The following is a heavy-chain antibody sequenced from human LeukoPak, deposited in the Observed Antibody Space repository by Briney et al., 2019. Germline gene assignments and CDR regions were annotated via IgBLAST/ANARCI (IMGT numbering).Heavy chain of an antibody. Sequence: PGGSLRLSCAASGFTFSSYEMNWVRQAPGKGLEWVSYISSSGSTIYYADSVKGRFTISRDNAKNSLYLQMNSLRAEDTAVYCCARDRSAGWFDPWGQGTLVTVSS. J-gene: IGHJ5*02. V-gene: IGHV3-48*03. CDR1: GFTFSSYE. CDR2: ISSSGSTI. CDR3: ARDRSAGWFDP.